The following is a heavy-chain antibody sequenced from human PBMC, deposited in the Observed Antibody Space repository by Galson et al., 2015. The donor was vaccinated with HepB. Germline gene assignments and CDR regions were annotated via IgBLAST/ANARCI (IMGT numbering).Heavy chain of an antibody. D-gene: IGHD2-21*02. CDR3: ARNRGGDSWDDAFDI. Sequence: ETLSLTCSVSGGSISRYHWTWIRQPAGKGLEWIGRIFSSGTTTYSPSLRSRVIMSVDTFRNHFSLKLTSMTAADTAVYFCARNRGGDSWDDAFDIWGQGTKVNVFS. CDR1: GGSISRYH. J-gene: IGHJ3*02. CDR2: IFSSGTT. V-gene: IGHV4-4*07.